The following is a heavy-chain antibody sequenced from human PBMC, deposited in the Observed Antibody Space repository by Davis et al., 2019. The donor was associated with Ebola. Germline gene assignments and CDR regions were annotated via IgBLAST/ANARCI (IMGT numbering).Heavy chain of an antibody. Sequence: HTGGSLRLSCAASGFTFSSYWMHWVRQGPGKGLMWVSRIKTDGSSTNYADSVKGRFTISRDNAKNTVYLHMNSLRAEDTAVYYCARQLSSGWSPYWGQGTLVTVSS. D-gene: IGHD6-19*01. J-gene: IGHJ4*02. CDR2: IKTDGSST. CDR3: ARQLSSGWSPY. V-gene: IGHV3-74*01. CDR1: GFTFSSYW.